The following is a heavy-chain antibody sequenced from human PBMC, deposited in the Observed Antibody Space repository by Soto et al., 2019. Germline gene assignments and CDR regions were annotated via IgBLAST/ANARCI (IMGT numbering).Heavy chain of an antibody. CDR3: AKSYSSGRYGYFDY. CDR1: GFTFISYA. J-gene: IGHJ4*02. V-gene: IGHV3-23*01. D-gene: IGHD6-19*01. CDR2: ISGSGGST. Sequence: GGSLRLSCAAPGFTFISYAMSWVRQAPWKGLEWVSAISGSGGSTYYADSVKGRYTISRDNSKNTLYLQMNSLRAEDTAVYYCAKSYSSGRYGYFDYWGQGNLVTVSS.